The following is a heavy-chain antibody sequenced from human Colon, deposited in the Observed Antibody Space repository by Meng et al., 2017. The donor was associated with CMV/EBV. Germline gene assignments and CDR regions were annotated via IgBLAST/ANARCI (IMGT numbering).Heavy chain of an antibody. CDR3: ARGGGLFCKAADCYYPLDL. CDR2: ISNDGGSQ. D-gene: IGHD2-21*02. V-gene: IGHV3-30*04. Sequence: FSNYAMHWVGQGPGKGLEWVAIISNDGGSQNYADSVKGRFTISRDESKDTLVLQMNSLRGDDTAVYFCARGGGLFCKAADCYYPLDLWGQGTLVTVSS. J-gene: IGHJ5*02. CDR1: FSNYA.